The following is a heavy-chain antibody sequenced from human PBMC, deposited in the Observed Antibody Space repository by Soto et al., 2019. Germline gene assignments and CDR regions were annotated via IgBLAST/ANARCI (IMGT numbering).Heavy chain of an antibody. CDR2: ISDSGSST. CDR3: AKVFLYYYYGMDV. D-gene: IGHD2-21*01. CDR1: GFTFSNYA. V-gene: IGHV3-23*01. Sequence: EVQLLESGGGLVQPGGSLRVSCAASGFTFSNYAMSWVRQAPGKGLGWVSAISDSGSSTYYADSVKGRFTISRDNSKNTLYLQMNSLRAEDTAVYYCAKVFLYYYYGMDVWGQGTTVTVSS. J-gene: IGHJ6*02.